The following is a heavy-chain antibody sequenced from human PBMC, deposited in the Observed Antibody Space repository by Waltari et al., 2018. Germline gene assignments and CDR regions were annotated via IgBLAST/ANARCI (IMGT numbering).Heavy chain of an antibody. J-gene: IGHJ1*01. Sequence: QVQLQESCPGLVQPSQTLSLRCTVSRDSITSGDYYWSWIRQPPGKGLEWIGNFYYTGSTYYNPPLESRVSISVDTSNKQFSLKLRSVTAADTAIYFCARDDYGDYSGRFFQHWGQGALVTVSS. V-gene: IGHV4-30-4*08. CDR2: FYYTGST. CDR3: ARDDYGDYSGRFFQH. CDR1: RDSITSGDYY. D-gene: IGHD4-17*01.